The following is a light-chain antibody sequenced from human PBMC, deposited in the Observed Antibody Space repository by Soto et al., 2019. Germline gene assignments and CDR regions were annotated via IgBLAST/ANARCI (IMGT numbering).Light chain of an antibody. CDR2: DAS. J-gene: IGKJ4*01. CDR1: QNVYNN. Sequence: EIVMTDSPATLSVSPGEGATLSCKASQNVYNNLAWYQQRPGQPPRLLIYDASTRATGISARFSGSGYGTEFTLTISSLQSEDFAVYFCQQCRNWPLTFGGGTKV. CDR3: QQCRNWPLT. V-gene: IGKV3-15*01.